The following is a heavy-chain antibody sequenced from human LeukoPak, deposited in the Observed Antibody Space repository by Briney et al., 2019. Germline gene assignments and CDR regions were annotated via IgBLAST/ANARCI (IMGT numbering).Heavy chain of an antibody. J-gene: IGHJ6*02. Sequence: PGGSLRLSCAASGFTFSSYWMSWVRQAPGKGLEWVANIKQDGSEKYYVDSVKGRFTISRDNAKNSLYLQMNSLRAEDTAVYYCARDPYYYGSGSYSPHYGMDVWGQGTTVTVSS. D-gene: IGHD3-10*01. CDR3: ARDPYYYGSGSYSPHYGMDV. CDR2: IKQDGSEK. CDR1: GFTFSSYW. V-gene: IGHV3-7*01.